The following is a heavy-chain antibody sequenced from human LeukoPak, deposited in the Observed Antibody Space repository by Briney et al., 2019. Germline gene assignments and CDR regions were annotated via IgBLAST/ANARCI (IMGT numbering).Heavy chain of an antibody. CDR2: INHSGST. V-gene: IGHV4-34*01. CDR3: ARVIVVVPAAMCGFDP. J-gene: IGHJ5*02. CDR1: GGSFSGYY. Sequence: SETLFLTCAVYGGSFSGYYWSWIRQPPGKGLEWIGEINHSGSTNYNPSLKSRVTISVDTSKNQFSLKLSSVTAADTAVYYCARVIVVVPAAMCGFDPWGQGTLVTVSS. D-gene: IGHD2-2*01.